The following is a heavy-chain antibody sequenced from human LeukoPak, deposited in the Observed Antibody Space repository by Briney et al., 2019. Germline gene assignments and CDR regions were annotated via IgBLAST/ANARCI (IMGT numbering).Heavy chain of an antibody. J-gene: IGHJ4*02. Sequence: SETLSLTCTVSGGSISSGDYYWSWIRQPPGKGLEWIGNIYYSGGSYYNPSLKSRVTISVDTSKNQFSLKLSSVTAADTAVYYCARYGDLSFDYWGQGTLVTVSS. CDR3: ARYGDLSFDY. V-gene: IGHV4-30-4*01. CDR2: IYYSGGS. D-gene: IGHD4-17*01. CDR1: GGSISSGDYY.